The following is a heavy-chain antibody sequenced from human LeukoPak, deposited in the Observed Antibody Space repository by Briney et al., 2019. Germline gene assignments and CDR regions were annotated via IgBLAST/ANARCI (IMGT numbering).Heavy chain of an antibody. CDR3: AKARRPSSGWYVGTYYFDY. CDR2: ISWNSGSI. Sequence: PGGSLRLSCAASGFTFDDYAMHWVRQAPGKGLEWVSGISWNSGSIGYADSVKGRFTISRDNAKNSLYLQMNSLRAEDTALYYCAKARRPSSGWYVGTYYFDYWGQGTLVTVSS. CDR1: GFTFDDYA. V-gene: IGHV3-9*01. D-gene: IGHD6-19*01. J-gene: IGHJ4*02.